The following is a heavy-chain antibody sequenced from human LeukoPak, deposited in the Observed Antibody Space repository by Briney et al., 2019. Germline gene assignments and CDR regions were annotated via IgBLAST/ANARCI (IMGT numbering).Heavy chain of an antibody. CDR1: GGSVSDFY. D-gene: IGHD3-16*01. Sequence: SETLSLTCSISGGSVSDFYWSWIRQSPGKGLEWIGYIYYGGSTTYSPSLKSRVSISRDTSRNHLSLKLTSVTAADTAVYYCARNGGSRFFYYYMDIWGEGTTVSVS. CDR3: ARNGGSRFFYYYMDI. CDR2: IYYGGST. J-gene: IGHJ6*03. V-gene: IGHV4-59*02.